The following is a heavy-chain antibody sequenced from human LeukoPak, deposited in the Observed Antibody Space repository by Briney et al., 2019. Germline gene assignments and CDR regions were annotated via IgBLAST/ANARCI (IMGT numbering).Heavy chain of an antibody. V-gene: IGHV4-39*01. CDR3: ASRPFYYGSGSYYTPDY. CDR1: GGSISSSSYY. D-gene: IGHD3-10*01. Sequence: ASETLSLTCTVSGGSISSSSYYWGWIRQPPGKGLEWIGSISYSGSTYYNPSLKSRVTISADTSKNQFSLKLSSVTAADTAVYYCASRPFYYGSGSYYTPDYWGQGTLVTVSS. J-gene: IGHJ4*02. CDR2: ISYSGST.